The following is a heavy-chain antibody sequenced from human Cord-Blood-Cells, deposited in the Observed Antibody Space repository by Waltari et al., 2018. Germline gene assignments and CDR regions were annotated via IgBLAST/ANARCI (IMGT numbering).Heavy chain of an antibody. CDR2: IYTSEST. V-gene: IGHV4-4*07. CDR1: GGSLSSNY. J-gene: IGHJ5*02. Sequence: QVQLQESGPGLVKPSDTLSLPCTVSGGSLSSNYWRWLRQPAGKGLAWIGRIYTSESTNYNPSLKSRVTMSVDTSKNQFSLKLSSVTAADTAVYYCARGFGYDSSGYYSNWFDPWGQGTLVTVSS. CDR3: ARGFGYDSSGYYSNWFDP. D-gene: IGHD3-22*01.